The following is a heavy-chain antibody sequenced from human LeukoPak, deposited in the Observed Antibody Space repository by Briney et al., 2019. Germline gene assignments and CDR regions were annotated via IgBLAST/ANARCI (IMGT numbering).Heavy chain of an antibody. CDR2: IYSGGNT. J-gene: IGHJ4*02. CDR1: GFTVSSYY. D-gene: IGHD6-13*01. Sequence: PGGSLRLSCAASGFTVSSYYMSWVRQAPGKGLEWVSVIYSGGNTYYADSVKGRFTISRDNSRNTLYLQMNSLRAEDTAVYYCGGSYSSSWPEIDYWGQGTLVTVSS. CDR3: GGSYSSSWPEIDY. V-gene: IGHV3-66*01.